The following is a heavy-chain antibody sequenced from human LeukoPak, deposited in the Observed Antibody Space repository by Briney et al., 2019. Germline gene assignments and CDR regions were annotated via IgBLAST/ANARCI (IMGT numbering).Heavy chain of an antibody. CDR2: IYYSGST. CDR1: GYSISSGYY. J-gene: IGHJ5*02. Sequence: SETLSLTCTVSGYSISSGYYWGWIRQPPGKGLEWIGYIYYSGSTNYNPSLKSRVTISVDTSKNQFSLKLSSVTAADTAIYYCARGGYYGSGNDFRFDPWGQGTLVTVSS. CDR3: ARGGYYGSGNDFRFDP. D-gene: IGHD3-10*01. V-gene: IGHV4-61*01.